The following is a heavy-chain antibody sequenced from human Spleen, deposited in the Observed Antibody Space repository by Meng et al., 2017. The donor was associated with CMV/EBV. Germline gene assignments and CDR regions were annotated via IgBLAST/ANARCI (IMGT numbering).Heavy chain of an antibody. J-gene: IGHJ4*02. CDR2: IRYDGSNK. CDR3: AKDPPIFGVVIMPADGGY. Sequence: GESLKISCAASGFTFSSYAMSWVRQAPGKGLEWVAFIRYDGSNKYYADSVKGRFTISRDNSKNTLYLQMNSLRAEDTAVYYCAKDPPIFGVVIMPADGGYWGQGTLVTVSS. CDR1: GFTFSSYA. D-gene: IGHD3-3*01. V-gene: IGHV3-30*02.